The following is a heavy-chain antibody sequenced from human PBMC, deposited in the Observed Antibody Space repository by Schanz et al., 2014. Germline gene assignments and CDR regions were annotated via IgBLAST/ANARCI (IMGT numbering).Heavy chain of an antibody. Sequence: QVQLVQSGAEVKKPGSSMKVSCKASGGTFNSYTINWVRQAPGQGLEWMGRIIPILGIANYAQKFQGRVTITADRSTSTAYMELSSLRSEDTAVYYCARDSGSSSWYPSDYWGQGTLVTVSS. D-gene: IGHD6-13*01. J-gene: IGHJ4*02. CDR2: IIPILGIA. CDR1: GGTFNSYT. V-gene: IGHV1-69*08. CDR3: ARDSGSSSWYPSDY.